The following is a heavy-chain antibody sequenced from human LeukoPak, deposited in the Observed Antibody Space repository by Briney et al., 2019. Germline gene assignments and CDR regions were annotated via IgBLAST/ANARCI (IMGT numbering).Heavy chain of an antibody. V-gene: IGHV3-30*18. CDR3: AKVGWTKTPHSHDAFDI. CDR1: GFTFSSYG. Sequence: GGSLRLSCAASGFTFSSYGMHWVRQAPGKGLEWVAVILYDGSNKYYADSVKGRFTISRDNSKNTLYLQMNSLRAEDTAVYYCAKVGWTKTPHSHDAFDIWGQGAMVTVSS. D-gene: IGHD3/OR15-3a*01. J-gene: IGHJ3*02. CDR2: ILYDGSNK.